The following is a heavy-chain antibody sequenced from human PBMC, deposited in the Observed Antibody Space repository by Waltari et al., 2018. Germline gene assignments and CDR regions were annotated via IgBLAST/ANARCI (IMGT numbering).Heavy chain of an antibody. CDR1: GGSIGSGGYY. CDR3: AREYSSSWAYYYYYMDV. Sequence: QVQLQESGPGLVKPSQTLYLTCNVSGGSIGSGGYYWIWIRQPPGTGLEWIGYIYYSGSTYYNPSLKSRVTISVDTSKNQFSLKLSSVTAADTAVYYCAREYSSSWAYYYYYMDVWGKGTTVTISS. V-gene: IGHV4-31*03. D-gene: IGHD6-13*01. J-gene: IGHJ6*03. CDR2: IYYSGST.